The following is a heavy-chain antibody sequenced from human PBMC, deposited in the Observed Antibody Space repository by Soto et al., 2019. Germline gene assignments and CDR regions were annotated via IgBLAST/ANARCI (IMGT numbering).Heavy chain of an antibody. CDR3: ARAPGNYFDY. CDR1: GYTLTRFG. Sequence: QVQLVQSGAEVKKPGASVKVSCKASGYTLTRFGISWVRQAAGQGLEWMGWISDYNGDTNYAQKFQGRVTMTTDTSTSTAYMELRSLRSNDTAVYYCARAPGNYFDYWGQGTLVIVSS. CDR2: ISDYNGDT. V-gene: IGHV1-18*01. J-gene: IGHJ4*02.